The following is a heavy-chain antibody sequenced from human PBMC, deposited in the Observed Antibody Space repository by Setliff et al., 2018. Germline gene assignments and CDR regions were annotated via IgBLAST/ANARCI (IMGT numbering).Heavy chain of an antibody. CDR3: ASIDWGENFYNTDV. Sequence: GESLKISCGASGFTLSDLWMAWVRHTPGKGLEWVANINQGGGAQFYADSVRGRFTISRDNAKNTLYLQMNSLRAEDTAVYFCASIDWGENFYNTDVWGKGTTVTVSS. D-gene: IGHD7-27*01. V-gene: IGHV3-7*01. J-gene: IGHJ6*03. CDR2: INQGGGAQ. CDR1: GFTLSDLW.